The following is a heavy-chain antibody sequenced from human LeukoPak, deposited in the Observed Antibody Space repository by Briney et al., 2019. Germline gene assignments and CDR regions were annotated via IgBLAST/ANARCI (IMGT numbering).Heavy chain of an antibody. J-gene: IGHJ5*02. Sequence: GGSLRLSCAASGFTFSDHEMNWVRQAPRKGLEWLSYIDSSGTIIYDADSAKGRFTISRDNAKNSLYLQLSNLRVEDTAFYYCARGWFDAWGRGTLVTVSS. CDR1: GFTFSDHE. CDR3: ARGWFDA. V-gene: IGHV3-48*03. CDR2: IDSSGTII.